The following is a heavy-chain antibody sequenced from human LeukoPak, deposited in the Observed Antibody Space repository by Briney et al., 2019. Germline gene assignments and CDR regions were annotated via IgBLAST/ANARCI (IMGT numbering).Heavy chain of an antibody. V-gene: IGHV1-2*06. CDR3: ASLYDIVGTTVDY. Sequence: ASVNVSCKTSGYTFTNYYIHWVRQAPGQGLEWMGRIDPNTGGTKSAKNFQGRVTMTRDTSISTAYMALSGLRSDDTAVYYCASLYDIVGTTVDYWGQGTLVTVSS. J-gene: IGHJ4*02. CDR1: GYTFTNYY. CDR2: IDPNTGGT. D-gene: IGHD1-26*01.